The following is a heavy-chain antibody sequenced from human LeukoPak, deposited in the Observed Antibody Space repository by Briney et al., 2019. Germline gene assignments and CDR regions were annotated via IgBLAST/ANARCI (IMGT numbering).Heavy chain of an antibody. CDR2: ISGSGGST. D-gene: IGHD2-2*01. CDR3: ARNLVVPAARGAFDI. V-gene: IGHV3-23*01. CDR1: GFTFSSYA. Sequence: GGSLRLSCAASGFTFSSYAMSWVRQTPGKGLEWVSAISGSGGSTYYADSVKGRFTISRDNTKNTLYLQMNSLRAEDTAVYYCARNLVVPAARGAFDIWGQGTMVTVSS. J-gene: IGHJ3*02.